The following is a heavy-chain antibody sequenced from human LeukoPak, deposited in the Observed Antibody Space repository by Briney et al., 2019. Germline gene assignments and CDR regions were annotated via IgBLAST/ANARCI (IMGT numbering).Heavy chain of an antibody. CDR3: ARDLDPKYQLLWHAFDI. Sequence: GGSLRLSCAASGFTFSDYYMSWIRQAPGKGLEWVSYISSSGSTIYYADSVKGRFTISRDNAKNSLYLQMNSLRAEDTAVYYCARDLDPKYQLLWHAFDIWGQGTMVTVSS. D-gene: IGHD2-2*01. CDR1: GFTFSDYY. J-gene: IGHJ3*02. V-gene: IGHV3-11*01. CDR2: ISSSGSTI.